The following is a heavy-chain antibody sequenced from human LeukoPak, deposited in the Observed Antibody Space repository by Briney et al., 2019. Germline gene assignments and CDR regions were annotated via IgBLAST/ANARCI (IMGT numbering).Heavy chain of an antibody. V-gene: IGHV3-53*01. J-gene: IGHJ3*02. D-gene: IGHD3-22*01. CDR2: IYSGGST. Sequence: VGSLRLSCAASGFTVSSNYMSWVRQAPGKGLEWVSIIYSGGSTYYADSVKGRFTISRDNSKNTLYLQMNSLRAEDTAVYYCARSTYYYDSSGYHGAFDIWGQGTMVTVSS. CDR3: ARSTYYYDSSGYHGAFDI. CDR1: GFTVSSNY.